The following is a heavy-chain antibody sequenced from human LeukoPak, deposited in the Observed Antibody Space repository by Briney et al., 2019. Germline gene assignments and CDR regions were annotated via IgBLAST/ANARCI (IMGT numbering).Heavy chain of an antibody. Sequence: PGASVKVSCKASGYTFTSYGISWVRQAPGQGLEWMGWISAYNGNTNYAQKLQGRVTMTTDTSTSTAYMELRSLRSDDTAVYYCARDYSRNWNYLSYWFDPWGQGTLVTVSS. CDR2: ISAYNGNT. V-gene: IGHV1-18*01. CDR1: GYTFTSYG. CDR3: ARDYSRNWNYLSYWFDP. J-gene: IGHJ5*02. D-gene: IGHD1-7*01.